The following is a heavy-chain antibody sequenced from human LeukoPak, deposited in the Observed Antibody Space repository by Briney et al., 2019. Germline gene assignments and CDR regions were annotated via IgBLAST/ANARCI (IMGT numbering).Heavy chain of an antibody. J-gene: IGHJ3*02. CDR3: ARGRNDILTGYRDAFDI. CDR1: GGSVSSGSYY. Sequence: PSQTLSLTCTVSGGSVSSGSYYWSWIRQPPGKGLEWIGYIYYSGRTNYNPSRKSRVTMPVDTSKHQFSLKLSSVTAADTAVYYWARGRNDILTGYRDAFDIWGQGTMVTVSS. CDR2: IYYSGRT. V-gene: IGHV4-61*01. D-gene: IGHD3-9*01.